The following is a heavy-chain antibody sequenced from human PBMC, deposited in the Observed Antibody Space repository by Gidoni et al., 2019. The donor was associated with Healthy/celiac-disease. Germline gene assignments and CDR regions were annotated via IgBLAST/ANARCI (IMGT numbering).Heavy chain of an antibody. CDR2: INHSGST. J-gene: IGHJ6*03. CDR1: GGSFSGYY. V-gene: IGHV4-34*01. Sequence: QVQLQQWGAGLLKPSETLYLTCAVYGGSFSGYYWSWIRQPPGKGLEWIGEINHSGSTNYNPSLKSRVTISVDTSKNQFSLKLSSVTAADTAVYYCARGRKQQQLGVYYYYYMDVWGKGTTVTVSS. CDR3: ARGRKQQQLGVYYYYYMDV. D-gene: IGHD6-13*01.